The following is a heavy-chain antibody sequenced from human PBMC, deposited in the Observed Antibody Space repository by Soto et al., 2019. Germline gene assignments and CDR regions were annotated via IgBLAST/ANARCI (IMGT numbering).Heavy chain of an antibody. D-gene: IGHD3-22*01. J-gene: IGHJ4*02. V-gene: IGHV4-30-4*01. Sequence: SETLSLACTVSGGSISSGDYYWSWIRQPPGKGLEWIGYIYYSGSTYYNPSLKSRVTISVDTSKNQFSLKLSSVTAADTAVYYCARGRYYDSSGYYAYWGQGTLVTVSS. CDR2: IYYSGST. CDR1: GGSISSGDYY. CDR3: ARGRYYDSSGYYAY.